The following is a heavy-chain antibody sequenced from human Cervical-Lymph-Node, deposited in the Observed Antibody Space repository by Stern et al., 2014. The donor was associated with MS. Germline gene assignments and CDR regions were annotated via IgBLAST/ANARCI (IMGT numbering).Heavy chain of an antibody. Sequence: QMQLVQSGGGVVQPGRSLRLSCAASGFTFSSYGMHWVRQAPGKGLEWVAVISYDGSNKYYADSVKGRFTISRDNSKNTLYLQMNSLRAEDTAVYYCAKGGYSSGWSPDDYWGQGTLVTVSS. CDR3: AKGGYSSGWSPDDY. D-gene: IGHD6-19*01. J-gene: IGHJ4*02. V-gene: IGHV3-30*18. CDR2: ISYDGSNK. CDR1: GFTFSSYG.